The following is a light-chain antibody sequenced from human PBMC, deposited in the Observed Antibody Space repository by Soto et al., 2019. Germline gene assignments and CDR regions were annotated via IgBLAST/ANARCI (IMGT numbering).Light chain of an antibody. J-gene: IGKJ1*01. V-gene: IGKV1-5*03. CDR2: KAS. Sequence: DIQMTQSPSTLSASVGDRIPIXCRASQSISSWLAWYQQKPGKAPKLLIYKASSLESGVPSRFSGSGSGTEFTLTISSLQPDDFATYYCQQYNSYLWTFGQGTKVDIK. CDR1: QSISSW. CDR3: QQYNSYLWT.